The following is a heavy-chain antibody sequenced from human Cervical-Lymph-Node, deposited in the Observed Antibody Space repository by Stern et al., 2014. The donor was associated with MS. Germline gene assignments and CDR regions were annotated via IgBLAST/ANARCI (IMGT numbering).Heavy chain of an antibody. V-gene: IGHV1-18*01. Sequence: VQLVESGAEVKKPGASVKVSCKASGYTFTSYGISWVRQAPGQGLEWRGLINDYNGNTNYAQKVQGRVTMTTDTSTSTAYMELRSLRSDDTAVYYCARDLKGGWYTFDYWGQGTLVTVSS. D-gene: IGHD6-19*01. CDR2: INDYNGNT. CDR1: GYTFTSYG. CDR3: ARDLKGGWYTFDY. J-gene: IGHJ4*02.